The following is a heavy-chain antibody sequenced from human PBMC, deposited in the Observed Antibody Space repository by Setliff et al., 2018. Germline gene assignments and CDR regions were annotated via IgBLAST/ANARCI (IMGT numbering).Heavy chain of an antibody. Sequence: SCAASGFTSSTYAMSWIRQAPGKGLEWVSSSSSSGRYRYYADSVEGRFTVSRDNAENSLYLQMNSLKTEDTAVYYCGRTESGYVKYWGQGTLVTVSS. CDR3: GRTESGYVKY. CDR2: SSSSGRYR. D-gene: IGHD5-12*01. J-gene: IGHJ4*02. V-gene: IGHV3-21*04. CDR1: GFTSSTYA.